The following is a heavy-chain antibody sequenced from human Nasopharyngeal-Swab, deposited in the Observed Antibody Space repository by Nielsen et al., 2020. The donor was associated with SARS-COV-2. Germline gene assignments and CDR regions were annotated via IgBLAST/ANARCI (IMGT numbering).Heavy chain of an antibody. CDR2: IDPSDSYT. V-gene: IGHV5-10-1*01. D-gene: IGHD2-15*01. CDR1: GYSFTSYW. CDR3: ARRAYCSGGSCYSPYYYYIDV. J-gene: IGHJ6*03. Sequence: GESLKISCKGSGYSFTSYWISWVRQMPGKGLEWMGRIDPSDSYTNYSPSFQGHVTISADKSISTAYLQWSSLKASDTAMYYCARRAYCSGGSCYSPYYYYIDVWGKGTPVTVSS.